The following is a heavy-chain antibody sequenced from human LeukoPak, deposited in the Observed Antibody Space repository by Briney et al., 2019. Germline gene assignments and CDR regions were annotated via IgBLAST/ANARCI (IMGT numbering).Heavy chain of an antibody. V-gene: IGHV3-15*05. Sequence: GGSLRLSCVASGLTYRNAWMTWVRQAPGKGLGWVGRIKSNPDGGTTDFAASVKGRFFTSRDDSKSTLSLQMNSLKIEDTAVYYCTTGGPHISGHPLDYWGQGIPVTASS. CDR3: TTGGPHISGHPLDY. CDR1: GLTYRNAW. J-gene: IGHJ4*02. D-gene: IGHD2-15*01. CDR2: IKSNPDGGTT.